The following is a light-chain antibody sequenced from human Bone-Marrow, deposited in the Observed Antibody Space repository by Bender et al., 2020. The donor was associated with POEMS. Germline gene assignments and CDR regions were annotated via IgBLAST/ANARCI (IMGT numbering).Light chain of an antibody. CDR1: SSNIGNHG. CDR2: SNS. CDR3: SAWDDSLSGWV. V-gene: IGLV1-36*01. J-gene: IGLJ3*02. Sequence: QSVVTQPPSLSEAPRQRVTISCSGSSSNIGNHGVNWYQQLPGEAPKLLIHSNSRRPSGVPDRFSGSKSVTSASLVISGLQSEDEALYYCSAWDDSLSGWVFGGGTKLTVL.